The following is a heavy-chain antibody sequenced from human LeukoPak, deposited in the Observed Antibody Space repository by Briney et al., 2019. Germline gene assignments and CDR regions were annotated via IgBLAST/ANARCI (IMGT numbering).Heavy chain of an antibody. J-gene: IGHJ4*02. CDR3: ASGEDGYNQFDY. CDR1: GFTFSSYA. D-gene: IGHD5-24*01. Sequence: PGGSLRLSCAASGFTFSSYAMHWVRQAPGKGLEWVAVISYDGSNKYYADSVKGRFTISGDNSKNTLYLQMNSLRAEDTAVYYCASGEDGYNQFDYWGQGTLVTVSS. V-gene: IGHV3-30-3*01. CDR2: ISYDGSNK.